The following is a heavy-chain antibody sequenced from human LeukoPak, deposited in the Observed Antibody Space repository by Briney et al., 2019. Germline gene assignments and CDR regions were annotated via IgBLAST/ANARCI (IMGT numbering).Heavy chain of an antibody. Sequence: SETLSLTCAVNGGSFSAYYWNWIRQPPGKGLEWIGEINHGGSTNYNPSLKSRVTLSVNTSKNQFSLKLSSVTAADTAVYYCARLRRYCSNTSCPKTLDVWGKGTTVTVSS. D-gene: IGHD2-2*01. CDR3: ARLRRYCSNTSCPKTLDV. V-gene: IGHV4-34*01. CDR2: INHGGST. CDR1: GGSFSAYY. J-gene: IGHJ6*04.